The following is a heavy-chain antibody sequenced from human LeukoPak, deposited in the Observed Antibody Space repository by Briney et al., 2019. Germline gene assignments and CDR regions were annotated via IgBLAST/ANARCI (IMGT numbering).Heavy chain of an antibody. Sequence: GGSLRLSCAASGFTFSSYSMNWVRQAPGKGLEWVSSITSSSSYIYYTDSVKGRFTISRDNSKNTLYLQMNSLRAEDTAVYYCAAGAFFDYWGQGTLVTVSS. D-gene: IGHD3-10*01. CDR3: AAGAFFDY. J-gene: IGHJ4*02. V-gene: IGHV3-21*01. CDR2: ITSSSSYI. CDR1: GFTFSSYS.